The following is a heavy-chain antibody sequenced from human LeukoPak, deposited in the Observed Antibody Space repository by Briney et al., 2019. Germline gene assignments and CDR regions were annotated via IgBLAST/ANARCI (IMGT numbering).Heavy chain of an antibody. CDR3: ARVRPRGSGSYPHYFDY. D-gene: IGHD3-10*01. CDR2: INPSGGST. V-gene: IGHV1-46*01. J-gene: IGHJ4*02. Sequence: ASVKVSCKASGYTFTSYDINWVRQATGQGPEWMGIINPSGGSTSYAQKFQGRVTMTRDTSTSTVYMELSSLRSEDTAVYYCARVRPRGSGSYPHYFDYWGQGTLVTVSS. CDR1: GYTFTSYD.